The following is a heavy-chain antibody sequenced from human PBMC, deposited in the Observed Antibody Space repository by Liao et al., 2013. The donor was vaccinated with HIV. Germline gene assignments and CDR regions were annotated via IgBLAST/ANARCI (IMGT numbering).Heavy chain of an antibody. CDR3: ASERAAAVAEYVQH. CDR1: GASIGSGGYY. D-gene: IGHD6-13*01. J-gene: IGHJ1*01. Sequence: QVQLQESGPGLVKPSQTLSLTCAVSGASIGSGGYYWSWVRQSPGKGLECIGYTYYSGSPSYNPSLKSRVTVSVDTSRNQFSLTLTSVTPADTAVYYCASERAAAVAEYVQHWGQGTLVTVSS. V-gene: IGHV4-31*11. CDR2: TYYSGSP.